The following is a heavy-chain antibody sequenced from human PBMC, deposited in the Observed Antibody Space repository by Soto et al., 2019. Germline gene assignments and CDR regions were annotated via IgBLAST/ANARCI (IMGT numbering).Heavy chain of an antibody. CDR3: ARPYFSSSSMFDY. J-gene: IGHJ4*02. CDR1: GDSISSSTYY. D-gene: IGHD6-6*01. V-gene: IGHV4-39*01. CDR2: IYHTGTT. Sequence: PSETLSLTCTVSGDSISSSTYYWGWIRQPPGKGLEWIGCIYHTGTTYYNPSLKSRVTISVDTSKNQFSLKLGSVTAAGTAVYYCARPYFSSSSMFDYWGQGTLVTVSS.